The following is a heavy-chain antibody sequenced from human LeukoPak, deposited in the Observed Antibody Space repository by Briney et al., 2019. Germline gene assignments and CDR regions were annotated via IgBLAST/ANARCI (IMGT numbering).Heavy chain of an antibody. CDR1: GFTVSSNY. D-gene: IGHD3-10*01. J-gene: IGHJ6*02. CDR2: IYSGGST. CDR3: ARERLLWFGEPESRYGMDV. V-gene: IGHV3-66*01. Sequence: GGSLRLSCAASGFTVSSNYMSWVRQAPGKGLEWVSVIYSGGSTYYADSVKGRFIISRDNSKNTPYLQMNSLRAEDTAVYYCARERLLWFGEPESRYGMDVWGQGTTVTVSS.